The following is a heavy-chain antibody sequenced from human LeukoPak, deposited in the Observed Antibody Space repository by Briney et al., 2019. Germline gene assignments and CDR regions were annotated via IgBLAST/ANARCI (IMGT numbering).Heavy chain of an antibody. CDR2: INHSGST. V-gene: IGHV4-34*01. Sequence: SETLSLTCAVYGGSFSGYYWSWIRQPPGKGLEWIGEINHSGSTNYNPSLKSRVTISVDTSKNQFSLKLSSVTAADTAVYYCARYDSSGYYWIVDYWGQGTLVTVSS. CDR3: ARYDSSGYYWIVDY. CDR1: GGSFSGYY. J-gene: IGHJ4*02. D-gene: IGHD3-22*01.